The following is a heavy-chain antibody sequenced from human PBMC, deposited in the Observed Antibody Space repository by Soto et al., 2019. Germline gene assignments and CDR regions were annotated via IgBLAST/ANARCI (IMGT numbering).Heavy chain of an antibody. D-gene: IGHD6-13*01. V-gene: IGHV1-69*13. CDR2: IIPIFGTA. J-gene: IGHJ6*02. CDR3: ARSWNYYYGMDV. Sequence: SVKVSCKASGDTSSSYAISWVRQAPGQGLEWMGGIIPIFGTANYAQKFQGRVTITADESTSTAYMELSSLRSEDTAVYYCARSWNYYYGMDVWGQGTTVTVSS. CDR1: GDTSSSYA.